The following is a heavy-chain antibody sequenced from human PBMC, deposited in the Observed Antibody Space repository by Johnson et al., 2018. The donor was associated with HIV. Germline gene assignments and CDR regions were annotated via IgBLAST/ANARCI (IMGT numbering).Heavy chain of an antibody. CDR3: ARAGGSSLAFDI. D-gene: IGHD6-6*01. Sequence: VQLVESGGGLVQPGGSLRLSCAASGFTFSSYWMSWVRQAPGKGLEWVANIKQDGSEKYYVDSVKGRFAIYRDNSKNTLYLQMGSLRAEDMAVYYCARAGGSSLAFDIWGQGTMVTVSS. CDR2: IKQDGSEK. J-gene: IGHJ3*02. CDR1: GFTFSSYW. V-gene: IGHV3-7*01.